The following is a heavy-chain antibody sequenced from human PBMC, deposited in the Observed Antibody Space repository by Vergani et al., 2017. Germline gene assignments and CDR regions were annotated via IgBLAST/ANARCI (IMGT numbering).Heavy chain of an antibody. CDR2: IWYDGSNK. J-gene: IGHJ4*02. CDR1: GFTFSSYG. Sequence: QVQLVESGGGVVQPGRSLRLSCAASGFTFSSYGMHWVRQAPGKGLEWVAVIWYDGSNKYYADSVKGRFTISRDNSKNTMYLQMNSLRDEDTAVYYCARGYYDFWSGCVAIDYWGQGTLVTVSS. CDR3: ARGYYDFWSGCVAIDY. V-gene: IGHV3-33*01. D-gene: IGHD3-3*01.